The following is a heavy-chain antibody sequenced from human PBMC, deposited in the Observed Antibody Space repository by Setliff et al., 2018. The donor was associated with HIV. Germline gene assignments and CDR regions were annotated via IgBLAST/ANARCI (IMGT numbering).Heavy chain of an antibody. Sequence: SETLSLTCAVYGGSFSGYYWSWIRQPPGKGLEWIGEINHSGSTNYNPSLKSRVTISLDTSKNHFSLNLSSVTAADTAVYYCCRSMTTVLEDAFDIWGQGAMVTVSS. J-gene: IGHJ3*02. CDR2: INHSGST. CDR1: GGSFSGYY. D-gene: IGHD4-17*01. V-gene: IGHV4-34*03. CDR3: CRSMTTVLEDAFDI.